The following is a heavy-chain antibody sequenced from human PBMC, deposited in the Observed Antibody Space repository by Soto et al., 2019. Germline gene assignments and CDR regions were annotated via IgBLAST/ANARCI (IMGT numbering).Heavy chain of an antibody. CDR3: ARGRFTVTESVFAY. J-gene: IGHJ4*02. D-gene: IGHD4-17*01. Sequence: EVQLVESGGGLVQPGGSLRLSCAASGFTFSSYDMHWVRQATGKGLEWVSAIGTAGDTYYPGSVKGRFTISRENAKNSLYLQMNSLRAGDTAVYYCARGRFTVTESVFAYWGQGTLVTVSS. CDR1: GFTFSSYD. CDR2: IGTAGDT. V-gene: IGHV3-13*01.